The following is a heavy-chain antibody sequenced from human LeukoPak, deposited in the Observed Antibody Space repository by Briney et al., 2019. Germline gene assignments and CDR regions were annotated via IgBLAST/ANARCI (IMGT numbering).Heavy chain of an antibody. J-gene: IGHJ4*02. CDR2: IQYNGDNK. D-gene: IGHD6-13*01. V-gene: IGHV3-30*02. CDR1: GFTFSGFG. Sequence: PGGSLRLSCAASGFTFSGFGMHWVRQAPGKGLEWVAFIQYNGDNKYYANSVKGRFTLSRDNSENTLYLQMNSLRAEDTAIYCCAKRDSAGSGTGKYYFDYWGQGTLVTVSS. CDR3: AKRDSAGSGTGKYYFDY.